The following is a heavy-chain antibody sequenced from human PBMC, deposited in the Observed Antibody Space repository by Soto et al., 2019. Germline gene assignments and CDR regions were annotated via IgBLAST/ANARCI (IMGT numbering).Heavy chain of an antibody. CDR3: ARTPSRYCSGGGYVGYYSYYGIDF. V-gene: IGHV3-7*05. J-gene: IGHJ6*02. CDR2: IKQDGSEK. Sequence: GGSLRLSCAASGFTFSTYWMTWVRQAPGKGLEWVANIKQDGSEKYYVDSVKGRFTVSRDNAENSLFLQMNSLRAEDTAVYYCARTPSRYCSGGGYVGYYSYYGIDFWGQGTSVTVSS. D-gene: IGHD2-15*01. CDR1: GFTFSTYW.